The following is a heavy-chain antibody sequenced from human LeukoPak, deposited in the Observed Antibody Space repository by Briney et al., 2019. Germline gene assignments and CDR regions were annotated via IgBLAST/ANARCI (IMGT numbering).Heavy chain of an antibody. V-gene: IGHV3-48*03. D-gene: IGHD4/OR15-4a*01. CDR1: GFTFSSYE. CDR2: ISSSGSTI. J-gene: IGHJ5*02. Sequence: GGSLRLSCAASGFTFSSYEMNWVRQAPGKGLVWVSYISSSGSTIYYADSVKGRFTISRDNAKNSLYLQMNSLRAEDTAVYYCARGHPNRWFDPWGQGTLVTVSS. CDR3: ARGHPNRWFDP.